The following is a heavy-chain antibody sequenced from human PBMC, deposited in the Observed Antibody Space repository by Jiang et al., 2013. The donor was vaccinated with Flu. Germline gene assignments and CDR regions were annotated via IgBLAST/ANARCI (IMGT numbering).Heavy chain of an antibody. CDR1: GGSISSYY. J-gene: IGHJ4*02. CDR2: IYDSGST. CDR3: ARARNDYGDSRSGLDN. D-gene: IGHD4-17*01. V-gene: IGHV4-59*12. Sequence: LLKPSETLSLTCNVSGGSISSYYWNWVRQPPGKGLEWIGYIYDSGSTNYNPSLKSRATISVDTSKNQFSLRLSSVTAADTAVYFCARARNDYGDSRSGLDNWGQGTLVTVSS.